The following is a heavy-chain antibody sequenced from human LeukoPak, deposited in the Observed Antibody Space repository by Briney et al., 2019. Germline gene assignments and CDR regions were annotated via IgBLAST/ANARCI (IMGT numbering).Heavy chain of an antibody. V-gene: IGHV3-53*01. Sequence: GGSLRLSCAASGFTVSSNYMSWVRQAPGKGLEWVSVTFSSGTTFYADSVKGRFTISRDNSENTLYLQMNSLRADDTAVYYCATGYGSGTYYNDNPWGQGTLVTVSS. D-gene: IGHD3-10*01. CDR1: GFTVSSNY. J-gene: IGHJ5*02. CDR2: TFSSGTT. CDR3: ATGYGSGTYYNDNP.